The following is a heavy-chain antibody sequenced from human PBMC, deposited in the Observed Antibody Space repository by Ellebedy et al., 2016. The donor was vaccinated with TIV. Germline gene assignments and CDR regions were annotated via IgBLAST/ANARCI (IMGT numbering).Heavy chain of an antibody. J-gene: IGHJ4*02. Sequence: SETLSLXCAVYGGSFSGYYWSWIRQPPGKGLEWIGEINHSGSTNYNPSLKSRVTISVDTSKNQFSLNLSSVTAADTAVYYCARGRRGYSCAYLIAAAASGRLFDYWGQGTLVTVSS. CDR1: GGSFSGYY. CDR2: INHSGST. D-gene: IGHD6-13*01. V-gene: IGHV4-34*01. CDR3: ARGRRGYSCAYLIAAAASGRLFDY.